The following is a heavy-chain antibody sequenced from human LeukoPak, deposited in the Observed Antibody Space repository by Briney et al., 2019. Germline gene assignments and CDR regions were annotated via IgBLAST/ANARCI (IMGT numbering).Heavy chain of an antibody. CDR3: ARRSSGVIDSYYYYYYMDV. Sequence: SETLSLTCTVSGGSISSSSYYWGWIRQPPGKGLEWIGSIYYSGSTYYNPSLKSRVTISVDTSKNQFSLKLSSVTAADTAVYYCARRSSGVIDSYYYYYYMDVWGEGTTVTVSS. J-gene: IGHJ6*03. D-gene: IGHD3-16*02. V-gene: IGHV4-39*01. CDR2: IYYSGST. CDR1: GGSISSSSYY.